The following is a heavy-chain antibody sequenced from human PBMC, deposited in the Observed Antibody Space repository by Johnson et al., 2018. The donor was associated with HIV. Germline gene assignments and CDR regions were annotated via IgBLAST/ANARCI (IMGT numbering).Heavy chain of an antibody. D-gene: IGHD6-19*01. J-gene: IGHJ3*02. CDR3: ARTGRAVAGTPHAFDI. V-gene: IGHV3-13*01. CDR1: GFTFSSYD. CDR2: IGTAGDT. Sequence: VQLVESGGGLVQPGGSLRLSCAASGFTFSSYDMHWVRQATGKGLEWVSAIGTAGDTYYPGSVKGRFTISRENAKNSLYLQMNSLRAEDTAVYYCARTGRAVAGTPHAFDIWGQGTMVTVSS.